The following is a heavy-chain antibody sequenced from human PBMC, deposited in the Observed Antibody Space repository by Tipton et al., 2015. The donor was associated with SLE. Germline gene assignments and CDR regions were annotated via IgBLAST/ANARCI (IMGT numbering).Heavy chain of an antibody. CDR2: ISYDGSNK. J-gene: IGHJ3*02. Sequence: SLRLSCTASGFTFSNYPMSWVRQAPGKGLEWVAVISYDGSNKYYADSVKGRFTISRDNSKNTLYLQMNSLRAEDTAVYYCARPRPGDDAFDIWGQGTMATVSS. CDR3: ARPRPGDDAFDI. D-gene: IGHD7-27*01. V-gene: IGHV3-30*04. CDR1: GFTFSNYP.